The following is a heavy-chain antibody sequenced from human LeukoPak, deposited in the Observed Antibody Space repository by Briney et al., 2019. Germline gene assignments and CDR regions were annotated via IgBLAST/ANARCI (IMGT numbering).Heavy chain of an antibody. D-gene: IGHD6-13*01. Sequence: PGGSLRRSCAASGFAFTNYDMSWIRQAPGKGLEWVSSITTSGAGTYYPDFVKGRFTISRDNSKNTLYLQMNSLRAEDTAVFYCAIGQQRYLFDYWGQGTRPTLSS. CDR2: ITTSGAGT. CDR1: GFAFTNYD. J-gene: IGHJ4*02. V-gene: IGHV3-23*01. CDR3: AIGQQRYLFDY.